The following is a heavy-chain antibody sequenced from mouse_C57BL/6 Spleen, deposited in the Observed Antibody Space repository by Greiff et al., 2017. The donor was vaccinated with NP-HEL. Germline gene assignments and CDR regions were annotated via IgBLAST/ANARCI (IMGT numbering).Heavy chain of an antibody. CDR1: GYTFTDYW. D-gene: IGHD4-1*01. V-gene: IGHV1-9*01. Sequence: QVQLQQSGAGLVMPGASVKLSCKATGYTFTDYWIEWIKQRPGQGLEWIGEILPGSGRSNYNDKFKGKATFTADTSSNTAYMQLSSLTTEGSAIFYCARSWDWDYWGKGTTLTVSS. CDR2: ILPGSGRS. J-gene: IGHJ2*01. CDR3: ARSWDWDY.